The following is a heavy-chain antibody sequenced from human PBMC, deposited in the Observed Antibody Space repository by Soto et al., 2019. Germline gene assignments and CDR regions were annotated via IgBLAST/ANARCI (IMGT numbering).Heavy chain of an antibody. Sequence: GESLKISWQGSGYSFTSYWIGWVRQLPGKGQEWKGIIYPGDSHTRDSLSFHGQVTISADKSISPAYLQRSSLKASDPATYYCARHASEYSSSWYNNWFDPWGQGTLVTVSS. CDR3: ARHASEYSSSWYNNWFDP. J-gene: IGHJ5*02. V-gene: IGHV5-51*01. CDR1: GYSFTSYW. D-gene: IGHD6-13*01. CDR2: IYPGDSHT.